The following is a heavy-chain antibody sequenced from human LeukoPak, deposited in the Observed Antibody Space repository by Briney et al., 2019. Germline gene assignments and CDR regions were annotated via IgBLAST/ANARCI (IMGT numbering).Heavy chain of an antibody. CDR3: ATACLLGYCSSESPNY. J-gene: IGHJ4*02. V-gene: IGHV1-24*01. D-gene: IGHD2-2*01. CDR2: FDPEDGET. CDR1: GYTLTGLS. Sequence: ASVKVSCKVSGYTLTGLSMHWVRQAPGKGLEWMGGFDPEDGETIYAQKFQGRVTMTEDTSTDTAYMELSSLRSEDTAVYYCATACLLGYCSSESPNYWGQGTLVTVSS.